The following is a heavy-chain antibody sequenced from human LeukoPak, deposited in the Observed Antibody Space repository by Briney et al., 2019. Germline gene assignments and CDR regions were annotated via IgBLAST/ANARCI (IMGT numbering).Heavy chain of an antibody. V-gene: IGHV3-48*03. CDR2: ISSSGSTI. CDR3: ARSVVAATETFDY. J-gene: IGHJ4*02. Sequence: PGGSLRLSCAASGFTFSSYEMNWVRQAPGKGLEWVSYISSSGSTIYYADSVKGRFTIPRDNAKNSLYLQMNSLRAEDTAVYYCARSVVAATETFDYWGQGTLVTVSS. CDR1: GFTFSSYE. D-gene: IGHD2-15*01.